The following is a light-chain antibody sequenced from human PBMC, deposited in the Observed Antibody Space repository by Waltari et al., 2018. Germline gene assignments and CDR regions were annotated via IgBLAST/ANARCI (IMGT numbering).Light chain of an antibody. V-gene: IGLV2-23*02. CDR1: SDDVGSYNF. J-gene: IGLJ1*01. CDR2: EVT. Sequence: QSALTQPASVSGSAGQSITISCTGTSDDVGSYNFVSWYQQNPGKAPRLLISEVTKRPSGVSSRFSGSKSGNTASLTISGLQAEDEADYYCCSYVGSFNYVFGTGTKVTVL. CDR3: CSYVGSFNYV.